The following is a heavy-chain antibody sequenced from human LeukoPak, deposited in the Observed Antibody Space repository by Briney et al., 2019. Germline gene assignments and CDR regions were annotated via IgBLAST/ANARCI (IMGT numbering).Heavy chain of an antibody. Sequence: PSQTLSLTCTVSGGSISSGGYYWSWIRQPPGKGLEWIGYIYHSGSTYYNPSLKSRVTISVDRSKNQFSLKLSSVTAADTAVYYCARDGGDRPIDYWGQGTLVTVSS. CDR1: GGSISSGGYY. V-gene: IGHV4-30-2*01. CDR3: ARDGGDRPIDY. D-gene: IGHD3-10*01. CDR2: IYHSGST. J-gene: IGHJ4*02.